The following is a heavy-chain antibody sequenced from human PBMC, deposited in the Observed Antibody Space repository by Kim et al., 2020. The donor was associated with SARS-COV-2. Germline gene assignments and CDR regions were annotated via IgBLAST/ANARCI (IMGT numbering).Heavy chain of an antibody. Sequence: SETLSLTCAVYGGSFSGYYWSWIRQPPGKGLEWIGEINHSGSTNYNPSLKSRVTISVDTSKNQFSLKLSSVTAADTAVYYCARGAMGGNYYWYFDLWGRGTLVTVSS. J-gene: IGHJ2*01. CDR2: INHSGST. CDR3: ARGAMGGNYYWYFDL. D-gene: IGHD2-21*01. V-gene: IGHV4-34*01. CDR1: GGSFSGYY.